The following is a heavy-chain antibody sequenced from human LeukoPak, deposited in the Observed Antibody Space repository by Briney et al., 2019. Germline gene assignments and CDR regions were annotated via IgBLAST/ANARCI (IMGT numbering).Heavy chain of an antibody. CDR1: GGSISSYY. CDR3: AAIHSSSWYDY. CDR2: IYTSGST. Sequence: SETLSLTCTVSGGSISSYYWSWIRQPAGKGLEWIGRIYTSGSTNYNPSLKSRVTMSVDTSKNQFSLKLSSVTTADTAVYYCAAIHSSSWYDYWGQGTLVTVSS. D-gene: IGHD6-13*01. V-gene: IGHV4-4*07. J-gene: IGHJ4*02.